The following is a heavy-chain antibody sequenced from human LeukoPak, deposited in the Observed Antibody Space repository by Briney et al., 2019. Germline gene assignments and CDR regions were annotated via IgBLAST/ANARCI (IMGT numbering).Heavy chain of an antibody. CDR1: GFTFSSYA. V-gene: IGHV3-23*01. CDR3: AKEAGYSGYDYPDY. D-gene: IGHD5-12*01. Sequence: GGSLRLSCTVSGFTFSSYAMSWVRQAPGKGLEWVSAISGSGYSTYYADSVKGRFTISRDNSKNTLYLQMNSLRAEDTAVYYCAKEAGYSGYDYPDYWGQGTLVTVSS. CDR2: ISGSGYST. J-gene: IGHJ4*02.